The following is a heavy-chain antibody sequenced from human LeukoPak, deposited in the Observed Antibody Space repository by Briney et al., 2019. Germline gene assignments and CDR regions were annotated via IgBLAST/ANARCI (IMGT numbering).Heavy chain of an antibody. CDR3: ARDRNDAFDI. CDR1: GFTFSSYG. Sequence: GGSLRLSCAASGFTFSSYGMPWVRQAPGKGLEWVAVIWYGGSNKYYADSVKGRFTISRDNSKNTLYLQMNSLRAEDTAVYYCARDRNDAFDIWGQGTMVTVSS. J-gene: IGHJ3*02. CDR2: IWYGGSNK. V-gene: IGHV3-33*01.